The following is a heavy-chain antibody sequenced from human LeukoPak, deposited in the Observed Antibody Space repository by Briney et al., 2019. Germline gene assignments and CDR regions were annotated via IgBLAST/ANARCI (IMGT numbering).Heavy chain of an antibody. CDR2: INPNSGGT. J-gene: IGHJ5*01. CDR1: GYTFTGFY. V-gene: IGHV1-2*02. Sequence: ASVKVSCKASGYTFTGFYMHWVRQAPGQGLEWMGWINPNSGGTNYAQKFQGRVTMTRDTSISTAYMELSRLRSDDTAVYYCARDTAMVTYWFDPWGQGTLVTVSS. CDR3: ARDTAMVTYWFDP. D-gene: IGHD5-18*01.